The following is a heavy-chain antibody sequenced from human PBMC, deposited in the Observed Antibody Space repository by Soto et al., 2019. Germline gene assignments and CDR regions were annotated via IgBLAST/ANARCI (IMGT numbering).Heavy chain of an antibody. J-gene: IGHJ5*02. D-gene: IGHD4-17*01. CDR1: GATFHSYA. Sequence: QVQLVQSGSEVKKPGSSVKVSCKAFGATFHSYAISWVRQAPGQGPEWMGGIIPMFGTAYYAQKFQGRVTITAGETTTTAYVELGSLTSEDTAVYYCAGDRVPLDYGDSGAWGQGTLVTVSS. CDR2: IIPMFGTA. CDR3: AGDRVPLDYGDSGA. V-gene: IGHV1-69*12.